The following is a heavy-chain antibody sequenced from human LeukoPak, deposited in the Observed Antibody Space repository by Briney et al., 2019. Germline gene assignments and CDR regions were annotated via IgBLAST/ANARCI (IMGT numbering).Heavy chain of an antibody. CDR2: ISSNGGST. CDR1: GFTFSSYA. Sequence: GGSLRLSCAASGFTFSSYAMHWVRQAPGKGLEYVSAISSNGGSTYYADSVKGRFTISRDNDKNTVFLEMNSLRAEDTAVYYCARDGASIDDQYYGLDVWGQGTTVTVSS. V-gene: IGHV3-64*02. J-gene: IGHJ6*02. D-gene: IGHD1-1*01. CDR3: ARDGASIDDQYYGLDV.